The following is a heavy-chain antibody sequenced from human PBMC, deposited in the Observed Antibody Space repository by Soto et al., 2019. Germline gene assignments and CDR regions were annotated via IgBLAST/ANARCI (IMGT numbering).Heavy chain of an antibody. J-gene: IGHJ4*02. CDR3: AKAGMFYSSGWPDY. V-gene: IGHV3-43*01. Sequence: EVQLVESGGVVVQPGGSLRLSCAASGFTFDDYTMHWVRQAPGKGLEWVSLISCDGGSTYYADSVKGRFTISRDNSKNSLYLQMNSLRTEDTALYYCAKAGMFYSSGWPDYWGQGTLVTVSS. CDR2: ISCDGGST. CDR1: GFTFDDYT. D-gene: IGHD6-19*01.